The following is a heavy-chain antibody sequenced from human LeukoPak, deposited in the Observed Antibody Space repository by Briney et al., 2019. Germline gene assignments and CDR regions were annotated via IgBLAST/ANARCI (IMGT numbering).Heavy chain of an antibody. CDR3: AKDRGSGWTGGDY. V-gene: IGHV3-30*18. D-gene: IGHD6-19*01. CDR2: ISYDGSNK. J-gene: IGHJ4*02. Sequence: GGSLRLSCAVSGFTFSSYGMHWVRQAPGKGREWVAVISYDGSNKYYADSVKGRFTISRDNSNNTLYLQMNSLRPEDTAVYYCAKDRGSGWTGGDYWGQGTLVTVSS. CDR1: GFTFSSYG.